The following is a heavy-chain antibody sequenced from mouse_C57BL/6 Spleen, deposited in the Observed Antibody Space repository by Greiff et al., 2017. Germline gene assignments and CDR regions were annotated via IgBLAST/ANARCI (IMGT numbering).Heavy chain of an antibody. CDR3: ARHEARGAMDY. J-gene: IGHJ4*01. V-gene: IGHV5-15*01. Sequence: EVKLVESGGGLVQPGGSLKLSCAASGFTFSDYGMAWVRQAPRKGPEWVAFISNLAYSIYYADTVTGRFTISRENAKNTLYLEMSSLRSEDTAMYYCARHEARGAMDYWGQGTSVTVSS. CDR2: ISNLAYSI. CDR1: GFTFSDYG. D-gene: IGHD3-1*01.